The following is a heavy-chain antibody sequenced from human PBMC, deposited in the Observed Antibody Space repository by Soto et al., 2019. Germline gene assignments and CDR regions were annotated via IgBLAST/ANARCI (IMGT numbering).Heavy chain of an antibody. Sequence: SETLSLTCTVSGDSISTHYWSWIRQPPGKGLQWIGYIFYRGGTAYNPSLKSRVTISLDMSKKQFYLKLSSVTAADTATYYCARLQIVKKVIDYWGQGTMVTVSS. CDR3: ARLQIVKKVIDY. D-gene: IGHD6-6*01. V-gene: IGHV4-59*11. CDR1: GDSISTHY. J-gene: IGHJ4*02. CDR2: IFYRGGT.